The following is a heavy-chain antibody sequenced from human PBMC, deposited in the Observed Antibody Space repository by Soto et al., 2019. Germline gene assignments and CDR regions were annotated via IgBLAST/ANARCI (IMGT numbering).Heavy chain of an antibody. Sequence: GASVKVSCKASGYTFTSYDINWVRQATGQGLEWMGWMNPNSGNTGYAQKFQGRVTMTRNTSISTAYMELSSLRSEDTAVYYCARGLLMMATSYYYYYYGMDVWGQGTTVTVSS. D-gene: IGHD2-8*01. V-gene: IGHV1-8*01. CDR2: MNPNSGNT. CDR1: GYTFTSYD. J-gene: IGHJ6*02. CDR3: ARGLLMMATSYYYYYYGMDV.